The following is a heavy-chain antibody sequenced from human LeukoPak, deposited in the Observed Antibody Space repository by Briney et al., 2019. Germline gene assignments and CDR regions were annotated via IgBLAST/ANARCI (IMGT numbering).Heavy chain of an antibody. CDR3: STGGKAFDI. CDR1: GGSIKTYY. D-gene: IGHD1-26*01. Sequence: SETLSLTCTVSGGSIKTYYWSWIRQPPGEGLEWIGYIFYSGRTSYNPSLQSRVTISIDTSRNQVSLKLSSVTAADTAVYYCSTGGKAFDIWGQGTMVTVSS. V-gene: IGHV4-59*01. J-gene: IGHJ3*02. CDR2: IFYSGRT.